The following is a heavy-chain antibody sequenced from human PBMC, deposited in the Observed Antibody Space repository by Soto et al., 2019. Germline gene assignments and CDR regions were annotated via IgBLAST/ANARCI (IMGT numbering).Heavy chain of an antibody. V-gene: IGHV4-31*03. D-gene: IGHD6-6*01. Sequence: PSETLSLTCTVSGGSISSGGYYWSWIRQHPGKGLEWIGYIYYSGSTYYNPSLKSRVTISVDTSKNQFSLKLSSVTAADTAVYYCARGPSSIAARYNYYYYMDVWGKGTTVTVSS. J-gene: IGHJ6*03. CDR1: GGSISSGGYY. CDR3: ARGPSSIAARYNYYYYMDV. CDR2: IYYSGST.